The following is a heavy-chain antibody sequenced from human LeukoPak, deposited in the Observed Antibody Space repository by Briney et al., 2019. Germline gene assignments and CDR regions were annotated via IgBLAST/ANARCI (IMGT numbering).Heavy chain of an antibody. J-gene: IGHJ4*02. CDR2: IYYSGST. Sequence: SETLSLTCAVYGGSFSGYYWDWIRQPPGKGLEWIGTIYYSGSTYYNPSLKSRVTISVDTSKNQFSLKLSSVTAADTAVYYCARQATTVTTNPIFDYWGQGTLVTVSS. V-gene: IGHV4-39*01. CDR1: GGSFSGYY. CDR3: ARQATTVTTNPIFDY. D-gene: IGHD4-17*01.